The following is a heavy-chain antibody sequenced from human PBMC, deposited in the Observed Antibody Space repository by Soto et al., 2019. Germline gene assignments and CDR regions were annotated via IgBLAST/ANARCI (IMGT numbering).Heavy chain of an antibody. CDR1: GFTFSSYS. CDR2: ISSNGGST. D-gene: IGHD2-2*01. Sequence: PGVSLRLSCAASGFTFSSYSMHWVRQAPGKGLEYVSAISSNGGSTYYANSVKGRFTISRDNSKNTLYLQMGSLRAEDMAVYYCEREFAYCSSTSCYAHYYYYMDVWGKGTTVTVSS. V-gene: IGHV3-64*01. J-gene: IGHJ6*03. CDR3: EREFAYCSSTSCYAHYYYYMDV.